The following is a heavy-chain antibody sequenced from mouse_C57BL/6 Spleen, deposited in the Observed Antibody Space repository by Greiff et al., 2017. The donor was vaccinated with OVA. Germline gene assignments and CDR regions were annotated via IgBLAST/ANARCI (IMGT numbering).Heavy chain of an antibody. J-gene: IGHJ4*01. CDR1: GFTFTDYY. CDR3: ARSAPYYAMDY. Sequence: EVQGVESGGGLVQPGGSLSLSCAASGFTFTDYYMSWVRQPPGKALEWLGFIRNKANGYTTEYSASVKGRFTISRDNSQSILYLQMNALRAEDSATYYCARSAPYYAMDYWGQGTSVTVSS. D-gene: IGHD3-1*01. CDR2: IRNKANGYTT. V-gene: IGHV7-3*01.